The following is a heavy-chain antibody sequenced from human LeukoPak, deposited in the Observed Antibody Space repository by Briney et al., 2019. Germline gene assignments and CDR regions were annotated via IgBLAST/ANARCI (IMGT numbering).Heavy chain of an antibody. CDR2: IYYSGST. D-gene: IGHD3-10*01. Sequence: SETLSLTCTVSGGSISSYYWSWIRQPPGKGLEWIGYIYYSGSTNYNPSLKSRVTISVDTSKNRFSLKLSSVTAADTAVYYCARDRGLQELAFDIWGQGTMVTVSS. J-gene: IGHJ3*02. V-gene: IGHV4-59*01. CDR3: ARDRGLQELAFDI. CDR1: GGSISSYY.